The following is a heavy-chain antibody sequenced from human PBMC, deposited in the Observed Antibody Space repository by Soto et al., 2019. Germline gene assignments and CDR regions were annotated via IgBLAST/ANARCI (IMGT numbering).Heavy chain of an antibody. V-gene: IGHV3-21*01. Sequence: PGGSLRLSCAVSGFNFNNYGINWVRQAPGKGLEWVSSVSKSDYTYYSDSVKGRFTISRDNAKNSVSLQMNTLRAEDTAVYYCAREDSIIIPAVSDIWGQGTLVTVSS. CDR2: VSKSDYT. D-gene: IGHD2-2*01. CDR1: GFNFNNYG. CDR3: AREDSIIIPAVSDI. J-gene: IGHJ4*02.